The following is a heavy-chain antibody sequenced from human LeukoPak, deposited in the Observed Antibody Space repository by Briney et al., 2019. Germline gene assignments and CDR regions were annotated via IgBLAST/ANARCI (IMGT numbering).Heavy chain of an antibody. V-gene: IGHV4-39*01. Sequence: SETLSLTCTVSRGSISSSRYHWVWIRQPPGKGLEWIGNLYYSGSTYYNPSLKSRLTISADTSRNQFSLNLRSVTAADTAVYYCARRITGSAAIDYWGQGTLVTVSS. CDR3: ARRITGSAAIDY. J-gene: IGHJ4*02. D-gene: IGHD1-26*01. CDR1: RGSISSSRYH. CDR2: LYYSGST.